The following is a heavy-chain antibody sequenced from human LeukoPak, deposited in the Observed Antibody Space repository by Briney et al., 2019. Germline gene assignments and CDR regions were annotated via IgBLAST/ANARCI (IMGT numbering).Heavy chain of an antibody. J-gene: IGHJ4*02. D-gene: IGHD1-7*01. CDR1: GYSFTSYF. CDR3: ARDLGSGQPGTIPGGLDY. Sequence: ASVAVSCKASGYSFTSYFIHWVRQAPGQGLEWVGVLNPSDGSTTYAQKFQGRVTMTRDTSTSTVYMDLNSLKSEDTAVFYCARDLGSGQPGTIPGGLDYWGQGTLVTVSA. CDR2: LNPSDGST. V-gene: IGHV1-46*01.